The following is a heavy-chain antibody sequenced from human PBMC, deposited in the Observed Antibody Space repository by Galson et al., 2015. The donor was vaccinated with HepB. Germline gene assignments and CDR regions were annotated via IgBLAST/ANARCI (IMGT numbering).Heavy chain of an antibody. Sequence: LSLTCTVSGASISSYYWSWIRQPPGEGLEWIGYISYTGSTNYNPSLKSRVTISVDTSKNQFSLKLSSVTAADTAVYYCARVLGARFLEPYMDVWGKGTTVTVSS. CDR2: ISYTGST. CDR3: ARVLGARFLEPYMDV. D-gene: IGHD3-3*01. J-gene: IGHJ6*03. CDR1: GASISSYY. V-gene: IGHV4-59*01.